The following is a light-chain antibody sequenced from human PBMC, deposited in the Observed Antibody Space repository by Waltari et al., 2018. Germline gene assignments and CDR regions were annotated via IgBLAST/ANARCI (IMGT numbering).Light chain of an antibody. CDR2: DVN. CDR3: CSYAGRYTVL. Sequence: QSALTQPRSVSGSPGQSVTISCTGTYSNIGAYDYVSWYQQHPGKAPKGMIHDVNIRPSGVPDRFSGSKYGKTASLTISGLQAEDEADYYCCSYAGRYTVLFGGGTKLTVL. CDR1: YSNIGAYDY. J-gene: IGLJ2*01. V-gene: IGLV2-11*01.